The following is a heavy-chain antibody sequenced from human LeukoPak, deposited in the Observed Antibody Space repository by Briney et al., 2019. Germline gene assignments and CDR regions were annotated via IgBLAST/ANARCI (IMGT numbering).Heavy chain of an antibody. CDR2: INPSGGST. CDR1: GYTLTSYY. V-gene: IGHV1-46*01. CDR3: ARDLTKDCGGDCYSFAFDI. D-gene: IGHD2-21*02. J-gene: IGHJ3*02. Sequence: ASVNVSCKASGYTLTSYYMHWVRQAPGQGLEWMGIINPSGGSTSYAQKFQGRVTMTRDTSTSTVYMELSSLRSEDTAVYYCARDLTKDCGGDCYSFAFDIWGQGTMVTVSS.